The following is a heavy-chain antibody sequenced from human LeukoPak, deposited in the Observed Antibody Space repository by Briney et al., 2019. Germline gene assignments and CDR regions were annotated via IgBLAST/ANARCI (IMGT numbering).Heavy chain of an antibody. V-gene: IGHV4-4*02. J-gene: IGHJ4*02. CDR1: GGSISSSNW. D-gene: IGHD5-24*01. CDR3: ARERDGYKHFDY. CDR2: IYHSGST. Sequence: PSETLSLTCAVLGGSISSSNWWSWVRQPPGKGMEWIGEIYHSGSTNYNPSLKSRATISVDKSRNQFSLKLSSVTAADTAVYYCARERDGYKHFDYWGQGTLVTVSS.